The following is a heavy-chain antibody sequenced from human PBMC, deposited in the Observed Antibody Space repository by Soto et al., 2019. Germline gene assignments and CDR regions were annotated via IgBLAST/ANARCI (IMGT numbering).Heavy chain of an antibody. CDR3: ARVDHRGYFAILTDY. V-gene: IGHV4-31*03. J-gene: IGHJ4*02. D-gene: IGHD3-9*01. Sequence: SETLSLTCTVSGDSLSSGGHYWSWIRQYPGKGLEWIGHIYDSVNTYYSPSLRSRVTISADMSKNQFSLNLRSVTAADTAVYYCARVDHRGYFAILTDYWGQGTLVTVSS. CDR2: IYDSVNT. CDR1: GDSLSSGGHY.